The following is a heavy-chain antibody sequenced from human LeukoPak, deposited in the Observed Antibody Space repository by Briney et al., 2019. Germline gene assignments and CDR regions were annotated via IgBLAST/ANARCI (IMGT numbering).Heavy chain of an antibody. D-gene: IGHD5-18*01. CDR2: IYYSGST. V-gene: IGHV4-31*03. CDR3: ARDRSYGSIDY. J-gene: IGHJ4*02. Sequence: SETLSLTCTVSGGSISSGGHYWSWIRQHPGKGLEWIGYIYYSGSTYYNPSLKSRVTISVDTSKNQFSLKLSSVTAADTAVYYCARDRSYGSIDYWGQGTLVTVSS. CDR1: GGSISSGGHY.